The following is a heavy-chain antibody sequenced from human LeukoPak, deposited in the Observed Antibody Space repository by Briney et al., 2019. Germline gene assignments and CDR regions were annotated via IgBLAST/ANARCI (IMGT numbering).Heavy chain of an antibody. D-gene: IGHD3-10*01. CDR3: ARHPQYYYGSGSYYSSGRGYNWSDP. CDR1: GGSISGYY. V-gene: IGHV4-34*01. J-gene: IGHJ5*02. CDR2: INHSGST. Sequence: SETLSLTCTVSGGSISGYYWSWIRQPPGKGLEWIGEINHSGSTNYNPSLKSRVTISVDTSKNQFSLKLSSVTAADTAVYYCARHPQYYYGSGSYYSSGRGYNWSDPGGQGTLVTVSS.